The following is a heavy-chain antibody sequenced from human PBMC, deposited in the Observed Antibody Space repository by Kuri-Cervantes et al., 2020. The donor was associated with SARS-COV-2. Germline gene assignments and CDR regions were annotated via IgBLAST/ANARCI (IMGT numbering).Heavy chain of an antibody. CDR3: ARVAKSGWNANNWFDP. D-gene: IGHD1-1*01. Sequence: GGSLRLSCAASGFTVSSNYMSWVRQAPGKGLEWVSVIYSGGSTYYADSVKGRFTISRDNSKNTLYLQMNSLRAEDTAVYYCARVAKSGWNANNWFDPWGQGTLVTDSS. CDR1: GFTVSSNY. J-gene: IGHJ5*02. V-gene: IGHV3-66*01. CDR2: IYSGGST.